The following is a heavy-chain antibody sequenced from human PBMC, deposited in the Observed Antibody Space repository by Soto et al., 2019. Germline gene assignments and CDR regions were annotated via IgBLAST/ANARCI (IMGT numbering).Heavy chain of an antibody. CDR3: GHRQTTMVRGANAFDI. V-gene: IGHV2-5*02. J-gene: IGHJ3*02. CDR2: IYWDGDR. D-gene: IGHD3-10*01. Sequence: QITLKESGPTLVKPTQTLTLTCTISGFSLITSGVGVGWIRQPPGKALEWLALIYWDGDRRYSPSLKSRLTITKDTPRNPVVLTMTNMDPVDTATYFCGHRQTTMVRGANAFDIWGQGTLVTVSS. CDR1: GFSLITSGVG.